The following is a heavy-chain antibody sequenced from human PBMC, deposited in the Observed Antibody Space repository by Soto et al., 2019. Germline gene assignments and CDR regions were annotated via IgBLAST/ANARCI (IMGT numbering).Heavy chain of an antibody. D-gene: IGHD6-19*01. CDR3: ARGGSIAVAGPFDY. CDR2: IYYSGST. Sequence: SETLSLTCTVSGGYISSYYWSWIRQPPGKGLEWIGYIYYSGSTNYNPSLKSRVTISVDTSKNQFSLKLSSVTAADTAVYYCARGGSIAVAGPFDYWGQGTLVTVSS. V-gene: IGHV4-59*01. J-gene: IGHJ4*02. CDR1: GGYISSYY.